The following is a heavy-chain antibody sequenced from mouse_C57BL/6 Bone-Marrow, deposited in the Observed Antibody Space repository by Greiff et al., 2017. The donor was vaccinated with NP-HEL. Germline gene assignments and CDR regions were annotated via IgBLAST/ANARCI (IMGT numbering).Heavy chain of an antibody. CDR3: ATYYYYGDY. J-gene: IGHJ2*01. CDR1: GFTFSSYG. V-gene: IGHV5-6*01. D-gene: IGHD1-1*01. CDR2: ISSGGSYT. Sequence: EVQVVESGGDLVKPGGSLKLSCAASGFTFSSYGMSWVRQTPDKRLEWVATISSGGSYTYYPDSVKGRFTISRDNAKNTLYLQMSSLKSEDTAMYYCATYYYYGDYWGQGTTLTVSS.